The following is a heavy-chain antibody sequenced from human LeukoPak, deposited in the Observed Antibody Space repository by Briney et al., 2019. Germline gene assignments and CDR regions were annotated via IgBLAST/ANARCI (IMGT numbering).Heavy chain of an antibody. CDR2: ISSSSSTI. Sequence: GGSLRLSCAASGFTFSSYSMNWVRQAPGKGLEWVSYISSSSSTIYYADSVKGRFTISRDNSKNTLYLQMNSLRPEDTAVYYCAEGYNYAYEYWGQGTLVTVSS. V-gene: IGHV3-48*01. J-gene: IGHJ4*02. CDR1: GFTFSSYS. CDR3: AEGYNYAYEY. D-gene: IGHD5-18*01.